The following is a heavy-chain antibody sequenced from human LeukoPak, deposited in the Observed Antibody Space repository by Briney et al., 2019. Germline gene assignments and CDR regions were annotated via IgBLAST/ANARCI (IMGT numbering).Heavy chain of an antibody. V-gene: IGHV4-34*01. CDR3: VRATSGWAKGHMDV. CDR2: IYYSGTT. D-gene: IGHD6-19*01. CDR1: GGSFSGYY. Sequence: SETLSLTCAVYGGSFSGYYWSWIRQPPGKGLEWIGSIYYSGTTYYNPSLKSRVTISVDTSNNQFSLNLSSVTAADTAVYYCVRATSGWAKGHMDVWGKGTTVTVSS. J-gene: IGHJ6*03.